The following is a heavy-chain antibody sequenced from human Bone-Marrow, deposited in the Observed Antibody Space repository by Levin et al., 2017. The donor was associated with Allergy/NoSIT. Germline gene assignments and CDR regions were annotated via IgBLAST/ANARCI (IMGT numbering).Heavy chain of an antibody. J-gene: IGHJ6*02. CDR1: GYTFSELA. CDR2: FDPEQGET. Sequence: ASVKVSCKVSGYTFSELAVHWVRQAPGKGLEWMGGFDPEQGETIYAQKLRGRVTMTEDTSAETAYVELSGLRSEDTAMYYCTRGVIVRLGGVIASYGLDVWGQGTAV. CDR3: TRGVIVRLGGVIASYGLDV. D-gene: IGHD3-16*02. V-gene: IGHV1-24*01.